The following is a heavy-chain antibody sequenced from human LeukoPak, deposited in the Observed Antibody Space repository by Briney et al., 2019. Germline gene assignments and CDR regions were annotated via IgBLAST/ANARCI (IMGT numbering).Heavy chain of an antibody. CDR1: GFTFSSYA. CDR3: ARGLFRGTLYYFDY. V-gene: IGHV3-30*04. CDR2: ISYDGSNK. Sequence: GGSLRLSCAASGFTFSSYAMHWVRQAPGKGLEWVAVISYDGSNKYYADSVKGRFTISRDNSKNTLYLQMNSLRAEVTAVYYCARGLFRGTLYYFDYWGQGTLVTVSS. J-gene: IGHJ4*02. D-gene: IGHD3-22*01.